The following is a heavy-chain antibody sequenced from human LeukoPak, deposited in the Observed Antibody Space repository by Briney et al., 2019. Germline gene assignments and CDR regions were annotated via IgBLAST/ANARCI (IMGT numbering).Heavy chain of an antibody. CDR1: GFTFSSYA. CDR3: AKQTGVRFFPPYYFDY. D-gene: IGHD3-3*01. V-gene: IGHV3-23*01. J-gene: IGHJ4*02. CDR2: IRGSGGST. Sequence: SGGSLRLSCAASGFTFSSYAMSWVRQAPGKGLEWVSAIRGSGGSTYYADSVKGRFTISRDNSKNTLYLQMNSLRAEDTAVYYCAKQTGVRFFPPYYFDYWGQGTLVTVSS.